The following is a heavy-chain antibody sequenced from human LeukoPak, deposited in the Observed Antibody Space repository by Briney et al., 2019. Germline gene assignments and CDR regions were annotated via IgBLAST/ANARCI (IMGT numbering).Heavy chain of an antibody. CDR1: GYTFTGYY. D-gene: IGHD1-26*01. V-gene: IGHV1-18*04. CDR3: ARWHSGSYGAFDI. Sequence: ASVNVSCTASGYTFTGYYMHWVRQAPGQGLEWMGWISAYNGNTNYAQKLQGRVTMTTDTSTNTAYTELRSLRSDDTAVYYCARWHSGSYGAFDIWGQGTMVTVSS. CDR2: ISAYNGNT. J-gene: IGHJ3*02.